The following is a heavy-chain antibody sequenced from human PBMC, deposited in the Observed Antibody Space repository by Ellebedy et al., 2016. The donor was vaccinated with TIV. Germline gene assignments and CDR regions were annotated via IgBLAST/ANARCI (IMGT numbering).Heavy chain of an antibody. D-gene: IGHD2-15*01. J-gene: IGHJ4*02. CDR1: GFSFRTYG. Sequence: GESLKISXAASGFSFRTYGMHWVRQAPGKGLEWVAVISYDRSQKFYVDSVKGRFTISRDNSKNTLYLQMDSLRAEDTAVYYCAKSGYCSGGRCYVGPSDYWGQGTLVTVSS. CDR3: AKSGYCSGGRCYVGPSDY. V-gene: IGHV3-30*18. CDR2: ISYDRSQK.